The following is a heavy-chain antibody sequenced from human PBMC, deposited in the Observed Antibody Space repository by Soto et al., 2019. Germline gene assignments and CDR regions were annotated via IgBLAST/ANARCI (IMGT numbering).Heavy chain of an antibody. CDR2: ISASGGGT. Sequence: EVQLLESGGGLVQPGGSLRLSCTASGFTFSSYAMSWVRQAPGKGLEWVSLISASGGGTYYADSVKGRFTISRDNSKTPLYLQMNSLRAEDTAVYYCAKHAAAAAPDYWGQGTQVTVSS. D-gene: IGHD6-25*01. J-gene: IGHJ4*02. CDR1: GFTFSSYA. CDR3: AKHAAAAAPDY. V-gene: IGHV3-23*01.